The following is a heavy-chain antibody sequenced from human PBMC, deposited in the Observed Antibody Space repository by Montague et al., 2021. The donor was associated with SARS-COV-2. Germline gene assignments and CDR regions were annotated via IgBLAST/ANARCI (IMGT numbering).Heavy chain of an antibody. V-gene: IGHV6-1*01. CDR2: TYYRSEWYS. CDR1: GDSVSTNSGT. J-gene: IGHJ4*02. Sequence: CAISGDSVSTNSGTWNWVRLSPSRRLEWLGRTYYRSEWYSDYSVSVKSRISINPDTSKNQFSLQLNSVTPEDTAVYYCARAERESCGDGNCYQYFFNYWGQGTLVTVSS. CDR3: ARAERESCGDGNCYQYFFNY. D-gene: IGHD2-15*01.